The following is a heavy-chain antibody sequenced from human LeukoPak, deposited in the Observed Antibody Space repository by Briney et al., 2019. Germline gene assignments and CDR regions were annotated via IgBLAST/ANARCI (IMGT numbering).Heavy chain of an antibody. CDR2: VDASGST. V-gene: IGHV4-61*02. CDR3: ASWGVGFSNNGFDY. Sequence: SQTLSLTCTVSGGSILGGYFYWSWVRQPAGKGLEWIGRVDASGSTNYNPSLRSRVIISVDMSKNQFSLNLSSVTAADTAVYYCASWGVGFSNNGFDYWGRGSLVTVSA. J-gene: IGHJ4*02. CDR1: GGSILGGYFY. D-gene: IGHD2-8*01.